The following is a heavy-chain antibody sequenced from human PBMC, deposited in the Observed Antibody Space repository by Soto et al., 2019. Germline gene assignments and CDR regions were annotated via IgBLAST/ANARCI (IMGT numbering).Heavy chain of an antibody. V-gene: IGHV5-51*01. CDR1: GYNFANYW. J-gene: IGHJ3*02. CDR2: IFPGDSDT. Sequence: PGEPQKISYKGSGYNFANYWIIWVRQMPGKGLEWMGMIFPGDSDTKNSPSLQGQITMSVDKSDSSAYLQWRSLKASDTAMYYCAAGYTTGPDAFDIWGQGTMVTGS. D-gene: IGHD6-13*01. CDR3: AAGYTTGPDAFDI.